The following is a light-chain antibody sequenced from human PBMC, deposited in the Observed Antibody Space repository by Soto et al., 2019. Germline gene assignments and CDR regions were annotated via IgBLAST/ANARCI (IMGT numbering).Light chain of an antibody. CDR1: QSINNW. J-gene: IGKJ5*01. Sequence: DIQMTQSPSALSASVGDRVTITCRASQSINNWLAWYQQKPGKAPKFLIYDASNLESGVPSRFSGSASGTEFTLTISSLQPDDFATYYCQQTYSYPAFGQGTRLEIK. CDR3: QQTYSYPA. V-gene: IGKV1-5*01. CDR2: DAS.